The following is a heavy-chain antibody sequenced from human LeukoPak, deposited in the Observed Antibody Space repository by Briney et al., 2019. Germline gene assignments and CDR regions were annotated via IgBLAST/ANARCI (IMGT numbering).Heavy chain of an antibody. V-gene: IGHV3-23*01. D-gene: IGHD6-13*01. J-gene: IGHJ4*02. CDR2: ISGSGGST. Sequence: HSGGSLRLSCAASGFTFSSYAMSWVRQAPGKGLEWVSAISGSGGSTYYADSVKGRFTISRDNPKNTLYLQMNSLRAEDTAVYYCAKDRTAAAAFDYWGQGTLVTVSS. CDR3: AKDRTAAAAFDY. CDR1: GFTFSSYA.